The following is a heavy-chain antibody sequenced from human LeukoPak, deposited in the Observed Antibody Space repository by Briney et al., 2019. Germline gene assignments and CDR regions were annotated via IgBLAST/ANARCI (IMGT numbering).Heavy chain of an antibody. J-gene: IGHJ5*02. CDR2: TSVSGGSP. Sequence: QPGGSLRLSCAASGFTFSDYYMSWIRQAPGKGLDWVSTTSVSGGSPNYADSVKGRFTISRDNSKNTLFLQMNSLRAEDTALYYCAKGLREYDFWSGYATWGQGTLVTVSS. V-gene: IGHV3-23*01. D-gene: IGHD3-3*01. CDR1: GFTFSDYY. CDR3: AKGLREYDFWSGYAT.